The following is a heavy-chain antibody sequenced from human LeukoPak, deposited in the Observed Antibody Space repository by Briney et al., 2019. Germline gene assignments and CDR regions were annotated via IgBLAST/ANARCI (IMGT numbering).Heavy chain of an antibody. CDR2: IYTSGST. V-gene: IGHV4-4*07. CDR1: GGSISSYY. J-gene: IGHJ4*02. D-gene: IGHD3-22*01. Sequence: SETLSLTCTVSGGSISSYYWSWIRQPAGKGLEWIGRIYTSGSTNYNPSLKSRVTMSVDTSKNQFSLKLSSMTAADTAVYYCARVHSSGDQYYFDYWGQGTLVTVSS. CDR3: ARVHSSGDQYYFDY.